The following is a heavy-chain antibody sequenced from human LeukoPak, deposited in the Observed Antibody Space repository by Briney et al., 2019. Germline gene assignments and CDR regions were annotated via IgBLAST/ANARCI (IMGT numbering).Heavy chain of an antibody. D-gene: IGHD3-3*01. CDR2: ISSSGSTI. V-gene: IGHV3-48*03. Sequence: GGSLRLSCAASGFTFSSYEMNWVRQAPGKGLEWVSYISSSGSTIYYADSMKGRFTISRDNSKNTLFLQMNSLRGEDTAVYYCAKDPVYGSGQSHPSDYWGQGTLVTVSS. CDR3: AKDPVYGSGQSHPSDY. CDR1: GFTFSSYE. J-gene: IGHJ4*02.